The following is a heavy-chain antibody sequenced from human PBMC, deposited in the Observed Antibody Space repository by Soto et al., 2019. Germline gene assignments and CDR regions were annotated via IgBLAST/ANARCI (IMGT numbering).Heavy chain of an antibody. CDR1: GGSISRSSYY. CDR3: ATYTSPRSEFDY. Sequence: PSETLSLTCTVSGGSISRSSYYWGWIRQPPGKGLEWIGSIYYSGRTYYYPSLKSRVTISVDTSKNQFSLKLTSVTAADTAVYYCATYTSPRSEFDYWGQGTLVTVSS. D-gene: IGHD2-2*02. CDR2: IYYSGRT. V-gene: IGHV4-39*01. J-gene: IGHJ4*02.